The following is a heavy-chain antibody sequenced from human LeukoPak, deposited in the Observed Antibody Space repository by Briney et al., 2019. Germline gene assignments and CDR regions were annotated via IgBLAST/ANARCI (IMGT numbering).Heavy chain of an antibody. Sequence: SETLSLTCTVSGGSISSYYWIWIRQPPGKGLEWIAYIYYSGSTNYNPSHKSRVTISVGRSKNQFSLKLSSVTAADTAVYYCAREIAVAGSPIDAFDIWGQGTMVTVSS. V-gene: IGHV4-59*12. CDR1: GGSISSYY. CDR2: IYYSGST. D-gene: IGHD6-19*01. CDR3: AREIAVAGSPIDAFDI. J-gene: IGHJ3*02.